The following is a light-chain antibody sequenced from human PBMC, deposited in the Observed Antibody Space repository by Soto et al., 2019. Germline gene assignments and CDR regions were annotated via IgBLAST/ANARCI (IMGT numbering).Light chain of an antibody. CDR1: SSDVGGYNY. CDR3: CSYAGTHTYV. CDR2: DVT. Sequence: QSALTQPRSVSGSPGQSVTISCTGTSSDVGGYNYVSWYQQHPGKAPKLMIYDVTKRPSGVPDRFSGSKSGSTASLTISGLQAEDEADYYCCSYAGTHTYVFATGTKVTVL. V-gene: IGLV2-11*01. J-gene: IGLJ1*01.